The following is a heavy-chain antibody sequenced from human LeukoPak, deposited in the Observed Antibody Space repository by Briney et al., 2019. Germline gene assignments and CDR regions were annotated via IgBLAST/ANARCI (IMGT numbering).Heavy chain of an antibody. Sequence: GSLRLSCAASGFTFSSYAMHWVRQAPGKGLEYVSAICSNGGSTYYANSVKGRFTISRDNSKNTLFLQMGSLRAEDTAVYYCARDLRITMVRGVDLDYWGQGTLVTVSS. V-gene: IGHV3-64*01. CDR1: GFTFSSYA. D-gene: IGHD3-10*01. CDR3: ARDLRITMVRGVDLDY. CDR2: ICSNGGST. J-gene: IGHJ4*02.